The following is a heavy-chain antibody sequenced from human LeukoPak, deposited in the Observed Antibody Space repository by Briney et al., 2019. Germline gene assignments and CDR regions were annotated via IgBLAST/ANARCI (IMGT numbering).Heavy chain of an antibody. V-gene: IGHV4-34*01. D-gene: IGHD4-23*01. CDR1: GGSFSGYY. Sequence: SETLSLTCAVYGGSFSGYYWSWIRQPPGKGLEWIGEINHSGSTNYNPSLKSRVTISVDTSKNQFSLKLSSVTAADTAVYYCAGQPTVGPPSRGQGTLVTVSS. CDR2: INHSGST. J-gene: IGHJ4*02. CDR3: AGQPTVGPPS.